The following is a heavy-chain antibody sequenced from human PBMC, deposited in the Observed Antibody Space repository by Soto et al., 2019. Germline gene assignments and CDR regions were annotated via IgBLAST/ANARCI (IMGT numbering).Heavy chain of an antibody. Sequence: SETLSLTCAVYGGSFSGYYWSWIRQPPGKGLEWIGEINHSGSTNYNPSLKSRVTISVDTSKNQFSLKLSSVTAADTAVYYCARSIAARPGYFDYWGQGTLVTVSS. CDR1: GGSFSGYY. CDR2: INHSGST. CDR3: ARSIAARPGYFDY. D-gene: IGHD6-6*01. V-gene: IGHV4-34*01. J-gene: IGHJ4*02.